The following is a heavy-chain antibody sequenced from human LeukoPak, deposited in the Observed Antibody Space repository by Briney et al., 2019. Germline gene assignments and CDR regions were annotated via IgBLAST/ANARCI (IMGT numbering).Heavy chain of an antibody. J-gene: IGHJ4*02. D-gene: IGHD3-10*01. CDR3: AIWFRASVLGGFDY. Sequence: GASVKVSCKDSGYTLTELSMHWVRQAPGKGLEWMGGFDPEDGETIYAQKFQGRVTMTEDTSTDTAYMELSSLRSEDTAVYYCAIWFRASVLGGFDYWGQGTLVTVSS. CDR2: FDPEDGET. CDR1: GYTLTELS. V-gene: IGHV1-24*01.